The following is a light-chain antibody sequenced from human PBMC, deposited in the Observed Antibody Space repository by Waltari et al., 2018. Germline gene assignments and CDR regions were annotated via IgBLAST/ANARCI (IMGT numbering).Light chain of an antibody. Sequence: QSALTQPRSVSGSPGQSVTISCTGTSTTLGASRYVSWYQQHPGKAPTVVIHDVNRRPSGVPDRFTASKSGNTASLTISGLQAEDEGDYYCCSYAVGTYTWFFGGGTKLTVL. J-gene: IGLJ2*01. CDR1: STTLGASRY. V-gene: IGLV2-11*01. CDR2: DVN. CDR3: CSYAVGTYTWF.